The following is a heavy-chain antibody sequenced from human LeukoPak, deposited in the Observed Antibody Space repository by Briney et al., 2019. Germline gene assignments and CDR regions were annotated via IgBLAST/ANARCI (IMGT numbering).Heavy chain of an antibody. Sequence: GGSLRLSCAASGFTFSSYAMSWVRQAPGKGLEWVSGISGSGGSTYYADSVKGRFTISRDSSKNSLDLQMNSLRAEDTVVYYCAKDPDYYDSSGYRDAFHIWGQGTMVTVSS. CDR2: ISGSGGST. CDR3: AKDPDYYDSSGYRDAFHI. D-gene: IGHD3-22*01. CDR1: GFTFSSYA. V-gene: IGHV3-23*01. J-gene: IGHJ3*02.